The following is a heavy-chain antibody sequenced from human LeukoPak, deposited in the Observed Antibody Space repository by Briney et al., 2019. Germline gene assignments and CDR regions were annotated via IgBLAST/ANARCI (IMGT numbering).Heavy chain of an antibody. D-gene: IGHD3-16*01. Sequence: SETLSLTCTVSGVSVRSRGFSWGWIRQPPGKGLEWIATISSNGTTYYNPSVRSRITISVDTSKNQFSVKLGPVAAADTAVYYCSKGFKEWGGADSWGQGTLVTVSS. CDR3: SKGFKEWGGADS. CDR2: ISSNGTT. CDR1: GVSVRSRGFS. J-gene: IGHJ4*02. V-gene: IGHV4-39*01.